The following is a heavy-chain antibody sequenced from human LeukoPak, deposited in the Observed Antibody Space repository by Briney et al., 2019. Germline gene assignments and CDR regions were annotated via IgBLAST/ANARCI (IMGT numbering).Heavy chain of an antibody. CDR2: ISGSGGST. Sequence: SGGSLRLSCAAPGFTFSSYAMSWVRQAPGKGLEWVSAISGSGGSTYYADSVKGRFTISRDNSKNTLYLQMNSLRAEDTAVYYCAKNRLTMIVVAPVVDWGQGTLVTVSS. J-gene: IGHJ4*02. D-gene: IGHD3-22*01. V-gene: IGHV3-23*01. CDR3: AKNRLTMIVVAPVVD. CDR1: GFTFSSYA.